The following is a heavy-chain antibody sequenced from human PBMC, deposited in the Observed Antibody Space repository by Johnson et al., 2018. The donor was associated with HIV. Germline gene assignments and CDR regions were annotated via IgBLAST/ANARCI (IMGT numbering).Heavy chain of an antibody. J-gene: IGHJ3*02. V-gene: IGHV3-7*05. CDR1: GFTFSSYW. D-gene: IGHD1-1*01. Sequence: VQLVESGGGLVQPGGSLRLSCAASGFTFSSYWMNWVRQAPGKGLECVANIKQDGSEKYYVDSVKGRFTISRDNAKNSLYLQMNSLRAEDTAVYYCAKDRTSAQSAFDIWGQGTMVTVSS. CDR3: AKDRTSAQSAFDI. CDR2: IKQDGSEK.